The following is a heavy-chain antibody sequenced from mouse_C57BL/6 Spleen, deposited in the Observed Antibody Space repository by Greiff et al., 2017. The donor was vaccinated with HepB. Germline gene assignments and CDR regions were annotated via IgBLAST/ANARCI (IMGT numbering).Heavy chain of an antibody. J-gene: IGHJ4*01. CDR3: ARLGITTVSYAMDY. V-gene: IGHV5-6*01. CDR2: ISSGGSYT. Sequence: EVKLVESGGDLVKPGGSLKLSCAASGFTFSSYGMSWVRQTPDKRLEWVATISSGGSYTYYPDSVKGRFTISRDNAKNTLYLQMSRLKSEDTAMYYCARLGITTVSYAMDYWGQGTSVTVSS. D-gene: IGHD1-1*01. CDR1: GFTFSSYG.